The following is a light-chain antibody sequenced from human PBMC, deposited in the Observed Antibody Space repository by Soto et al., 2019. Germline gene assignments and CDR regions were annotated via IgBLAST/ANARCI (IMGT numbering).Light chain of an antibody. Sequence: AIQLTQSPTSLSASLGDRVTMTCRASQGISVYLAWYQQKSGQAPKLLIYGATALQSGVPSRFSGSGSGTDFTLTINCLQSEDFATYYCQQYYSYSWTFGQGTKV. CDR3: QQYYSYSWT. CDR2: GAT. J-gene: IGKJ1*01. V-gene: IGKV1-8*01. CDR1: QGISVY.